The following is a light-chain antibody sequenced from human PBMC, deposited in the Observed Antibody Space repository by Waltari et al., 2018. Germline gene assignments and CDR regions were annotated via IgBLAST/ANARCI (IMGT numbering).Light chain of an antibody. CDR2: NVT. J-gene: IGLJ3*02. CDR3: SSYAGTYTGV. V-gene: IGLV2-11*01. CDR1: SSDVGGHTY. Sequence: QSALTQPRSVSESPGQSVPISCTGTSSDVGGHTYISWYQHPPGKAPKLIINNVTKRPSGVPDRFSASKSGNTASLTISGLRAEDEADYYCSSYAGTYTGVFGGGTKLTVL.